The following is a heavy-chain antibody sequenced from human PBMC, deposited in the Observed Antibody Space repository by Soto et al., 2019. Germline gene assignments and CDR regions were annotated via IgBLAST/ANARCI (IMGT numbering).Heavy chain of an antibody. CDR1: GGTFSSYT. CDR3: ARVGAGDSHCSSTSCLLFDP. Sequence: QVQLVQSGAEVKKPGSSVKVSCKASGGTFSSYTISWVRQAPGQGLEWMGRIIPILGIANYAQKFQGRVTITADKSTSTAYMELRSLRSEDTAVYYCARVGAGDSHCSSTSCLLFDPWGQGTLVTVSS. CDR2: IIPILGIA. D-gene: IGHD2-2*01. J-gene: IGHJ5*02. V-gene: IGHV1-69*02.